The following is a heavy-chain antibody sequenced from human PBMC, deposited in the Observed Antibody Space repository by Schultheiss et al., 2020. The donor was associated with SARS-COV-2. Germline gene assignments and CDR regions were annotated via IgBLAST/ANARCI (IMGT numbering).Heavy chain of an antibody. J-gene: IGHJ6*02. Sequence: GGSLRLSCAASGFTFSSYAMSWVRQAPGKGLEWVSYISSSGSTIYYADSVKGRFTISRDNAKNSLYLQMNSLRDEDTAVYYCAREDSYGYDPYYYYGMDVWGQGTTVTVSS. CDR2: ISSSGSTI. D-gene: IGHD5-18*01. V-gene: IGHV3-48*02. CDR1: GFTFSSYA. CDR3: AREDSYGYDPYYYYGMDV.